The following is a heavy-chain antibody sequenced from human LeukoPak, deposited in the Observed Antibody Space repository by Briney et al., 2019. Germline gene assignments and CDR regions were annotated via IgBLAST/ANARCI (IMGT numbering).Heavy chain of an antibody. CDR2: INPGGGNT. Sequence: ASVKVSCKASGYTFTSYYIYWVRQAPGQGLEWMGLINPGGGNTNYAQKFQGRLTMTRDMSTSTVYMGLSSLTSEDTAVYYCARGQRPIRVVTSELFDYWGQGTLVTVSS. CDR1: GYTFTSYY. V-gene: IGHV1-46*01. J-gene: IGHJ4*02. CDR3: ARGQRPIRVVTSELFDY. D-gene: IGHD3-3*01.